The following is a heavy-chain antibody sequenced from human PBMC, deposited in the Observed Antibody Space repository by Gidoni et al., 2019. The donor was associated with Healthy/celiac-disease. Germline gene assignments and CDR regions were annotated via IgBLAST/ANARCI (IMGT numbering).Heavy chain of an antibody. CDR2: ISYDGSNK. CDR1: GFTFSSYA. V-gene: IGHV3-30-3*01. J-gene: IGHJ5*02. D-gene: IGHD6-19*01. CDR3: ARDPSITTYSSGWYGWFDP. Sequence: QVQLVESGGGVVQPGRSLRLSCAASGFTFSSYAMHWVRQAPGKGLEWVAVISYDGSNKYYADSVKGRFTISRDNSKNTLYLQMNSLRAEDTAVYYCARDPSITTYSSGWYGWFDPWGQGTLVTVSS.